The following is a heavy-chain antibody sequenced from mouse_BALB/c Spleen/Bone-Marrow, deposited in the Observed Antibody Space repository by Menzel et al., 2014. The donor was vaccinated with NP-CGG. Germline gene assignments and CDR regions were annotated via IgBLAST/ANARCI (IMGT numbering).Heavy chain of an antibody. J-gene: IGHJ3*01. CDR1: GFDFSRFW. V-gene: IGHV4-1*02. D-gene: IGHD1-2*01. Sequence: EVKLLESGGGLVQPRGSLKLSCAASGFDFSRFWMSWVRQAPGKGLEWIGEINPDSSTINYTPSLKDKFIISRDNAKNTLYLQMSKVRSEDTALYYCARLGYYGSFAFWGQGTLVTVSA. CDR2: INPDSSTI. CDR3: ARLGYYGSFAF.